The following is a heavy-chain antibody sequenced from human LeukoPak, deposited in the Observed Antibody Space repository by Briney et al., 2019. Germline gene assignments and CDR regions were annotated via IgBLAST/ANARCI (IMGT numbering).Heavy chain of an antibody. V-gene: IGHV1-46*01. J-gene: IGHJ4*02. CDR3: ARPAYCSSTSCYIFDY. CDR2: INPSGGST. Sequence: ASVKVSCKASGYTFTSYYMHWVRQAPGQGLEWIGIINPSGGSTSYAQKFQGRVTITRNTSISTAYMELSSLRSEDTAVYYCARPAYCSSTSCYIFDYWGQGTLVTVSS. D-gene: IGHD2-2*02. CDR1: GYTFTSYY.